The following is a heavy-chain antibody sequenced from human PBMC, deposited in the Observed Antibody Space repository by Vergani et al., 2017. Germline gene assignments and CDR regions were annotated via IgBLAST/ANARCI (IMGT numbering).Heavy chain of an antibody. V-gene: IGHV3-33*01. D-gene: IGHD3-10*01. J-gene: IGHJ6*02. Sequence: QVQLVESGGGVVQPGRSLRLSCAASGFTFSSYGMHWVRQAPGKGLEWVAVIWYDGSNKYYADSVKGRFTISRDNSKNTLYLQMNSLRAEDTAVYYCARDMVVRLPVEGLYYYYYYGMDVWGQGTTVTVSS. CDR1: GFTFSSYG. CDR2: IWYDGSNK. CDR3: ARDMVVRLPVEGLYYYYYYGMDV.